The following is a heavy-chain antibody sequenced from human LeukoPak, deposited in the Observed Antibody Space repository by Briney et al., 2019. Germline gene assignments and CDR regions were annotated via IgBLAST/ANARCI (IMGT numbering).Heavy chain of an antibody. CDR2: ISYDGSNK. J-gene: IGHJ4*02. CDR3: ARVQYNYGYEYVY. CDR1: GFTFSSYS. D-gene: IGHD5-18*01. Sequence: PGGSLTLSCAASGFTFSSYSMNWVRQAPGKGLEWVAVISYDGSNKYYADSVKGRFTLSRDNSKNTLYLQMNSLRAEDTAVYYCARVQYNYGYEYVYWGQGTLVTVSS. V-gene: IGHV3-30*03.